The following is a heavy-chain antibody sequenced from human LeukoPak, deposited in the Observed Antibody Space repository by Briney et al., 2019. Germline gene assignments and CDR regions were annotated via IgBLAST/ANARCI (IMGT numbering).Heavy chain of an antibody. V-gene: IGHV4-39*01. J-gene: IGHJ4*02. Sequence: PSETLSLTCTVSGGSISSSSYYWGWIRQPPGKGLEWIGSIYYSGSTYYNPSLKSRVTISVDTSKNQFSLKLSSVTAADTAVYYCASSRVDTIILYYFDYWGQGTLVTVSS. D-gene: IGHD3-9*01. CDR1: GGSISSSSYY. CDR3: ASSRVDTIILYYFDY. CDR2: IYYSGST.